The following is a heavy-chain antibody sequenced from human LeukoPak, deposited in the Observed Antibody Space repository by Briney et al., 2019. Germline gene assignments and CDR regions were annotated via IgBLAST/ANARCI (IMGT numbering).Heavy chain of an antibody. CDR1: GFTFSSYE. CDR3: ARSPTYYYDSSGYYGY. CDR2: IWPLGNEK. V-gene: IGHV3-7*03. Sequence: GSLRLSCAASGFTFSSYEMNWVRQAPGKGLEWVAHIWPLGNEKRYVDSVKGRFSTSRDNAKNSLYLQMNSLRAEDTAVYYCARSPTYYYDSSGYYGYWGQGTLVTVSS. J-gene: IGHJ4*02. D-gene: IGHD3-22*01.